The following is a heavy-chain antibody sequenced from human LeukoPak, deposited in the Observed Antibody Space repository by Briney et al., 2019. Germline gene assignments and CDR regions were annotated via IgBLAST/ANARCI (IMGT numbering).Heavy chain of an antibody. V-gene: IGHV4-34*01. J-gene: IGHJ6*03. Sequence: SETLSLTCAVYGGSFSGYYRSWIRQPPGKGLEWIGEINHSGSTNYNPSLKSRVTISVDTSKNQFSLKLSSVTAADTAVYYCARGRITIFGVVIYYYYYMDVWGKGTPVTVSS. D-gene: IGHD3-3*01. CDR3: ARGRITIFGVVIYYYYYMDV. CDR2: INHSGST. CDR1: GGSFSGYY.